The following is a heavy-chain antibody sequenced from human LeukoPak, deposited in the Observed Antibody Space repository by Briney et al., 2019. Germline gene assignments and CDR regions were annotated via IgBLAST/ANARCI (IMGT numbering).Heavy chain of an antibody. Sequence: SETLSLTCTVSGGSISSYYWGWIRQPPGKGLEWIGSIYYSGSTYYNPSLKSRVTISVDTSKNQFSLKLSSVTAADTAVYYCARRYGSYVGFSNWGQGTLVTVSS. J-gene: IGHJ4*02. CDR3: ARRYGSYVGFSN. CDR1: GGSISSYY. V-gene: IGHV4-39*01. D-gene: IGHD6-13*01. CDR2: IYYSGST.